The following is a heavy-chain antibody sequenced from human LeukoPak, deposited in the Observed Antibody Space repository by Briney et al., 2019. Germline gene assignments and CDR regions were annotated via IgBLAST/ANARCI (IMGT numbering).Heavy chain of an antibody. J-gene: IGHJ4*02. D-gene: IGHD2-2*01. CDR1: GFTCSSYS. CDR2: ISSSSSYI. CDR3: ARDNPDCSSTSCYVG. Sequence: GGSLRLXCAASGFTCSSYSMNWVRRAPEKGLESVSSISSSSSYIYYADSVKGRFTISRDNAKNSLYLQMNSLRAEDTAVYYCARDNPDCSSTSCYVGWGQGTLVTVSS. V-gene: IGHV3-21*01.